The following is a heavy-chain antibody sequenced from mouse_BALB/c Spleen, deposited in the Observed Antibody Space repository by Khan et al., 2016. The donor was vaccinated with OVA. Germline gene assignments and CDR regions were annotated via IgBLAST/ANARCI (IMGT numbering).Heavy chain of an antibody. J-gene: IGHJ2*01. CDR2: INPSTGYT. CDR1: GYTFINYW. Sequence: VQLKQSGAELAKPGASVKMSCKASGYTFINYWILWVKQRPGQGLEWIGYINPSTGYTEYNQNFKDKATLTADKSSSTAYMQLSSLTSEDSAVYYCARRSLRWDFDYWGKGTTLTVSS. CDR3: ARRSLRWDFDY. D-gene: IGHD1-1*01. V-gene: IGHV1-7*01.